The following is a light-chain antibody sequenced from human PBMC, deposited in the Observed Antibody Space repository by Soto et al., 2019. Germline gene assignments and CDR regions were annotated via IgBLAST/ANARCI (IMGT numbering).Light chain of an antibody. CDR1: SSDIGAYDY. CDR2: EVS. V-gene: IGLV2-14*01. J-gene: IGLJ1*01. CDR3: SSYTSSSTVGV. Sequence: QSVLTQPASVSGSPGQSITVSCTGTSSDIGAYDYVSWYQQHPGKAPKVIISEVSKRPSGVSHRFSGSKSGNTASLTISGLQAEDEADYSCSSYTSSSTVGVFGTGTQVTGL.